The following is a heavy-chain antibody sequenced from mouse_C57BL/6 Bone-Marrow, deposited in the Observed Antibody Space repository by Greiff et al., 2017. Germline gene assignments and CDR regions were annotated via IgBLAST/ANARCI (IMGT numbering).Heavy chain of an antibody. Sequence: QVPLQQSGAELMKPGASVKLSCKATGYTFTGYWIEWVHQRPGLGLEWIGEILPGSGSPNYNEMFKGTATFTAGTSSNTAYMQLGSLTTEDSAIYYCARSDGRGYFDVCGTGTTVTVSS. CDR2: ILPGSGSP. V-gene: IGHV1-9*01. J-gene: IGHJ1*03. D-gene: IGHD1-1*02. CDR3: ARSDGRGYFDV. CDR1: GYTFTGYW.